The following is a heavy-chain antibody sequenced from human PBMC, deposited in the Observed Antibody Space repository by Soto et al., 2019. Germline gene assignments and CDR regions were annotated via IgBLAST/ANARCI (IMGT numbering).Heavy chain of an antibody. J-gene: IGHJ3*02. V-gene: IGHV3-23*01. Sequence: PGGSLRLSCAASGFTFSSYAMSWVRQAPGKGLEWVSAISGSGGSTYYADSVKGRFTISRDNSKNTLYLQMNSLRAEDTAVYYCAKDYYDSSGYSYDAFDIWGQGTMVT. CDR2: ISGSGGST. D-gene: IGHD3-22*01. CDR3: AKDYYDSSGYSYDAFDI. CDR1: GFTFSSYA.